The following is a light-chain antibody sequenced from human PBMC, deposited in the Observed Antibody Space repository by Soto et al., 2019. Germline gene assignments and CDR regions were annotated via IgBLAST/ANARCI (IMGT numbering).Light chain of an antibody. CDR3: QQRSNWIT. Sequence: TQSPVTLSVSPGERATLSCRASQSITSNLAWYQQRPGQAPRLLIYDASNRATGIPARFSGSGSGTDFTLTISSLEPEDFAVYYCQQRSNWITFGQGTRLEI. CDR1: QSITSN. CDR2: DAS. J-gene: IGKJ5*01. V-gene: IGKV3-11*01.